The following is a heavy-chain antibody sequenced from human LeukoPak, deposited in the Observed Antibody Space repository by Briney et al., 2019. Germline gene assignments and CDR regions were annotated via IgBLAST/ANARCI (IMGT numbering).Heavy chain of an antibody. V-gene: IGHV1-46*01. J-gene: IGHJ4*02. CDR3: ARSMVRGARDY. CDR2: INPSGGST. Sequence: ASVKVSCKASGYTFTSYYMHWVRQAPGQGLEWMGIINPSGGSTSYAQKFQGRVTITADESTSTAYMKLSSLRSEDTAVYYCARSMVRGARDYWGQGTLVTVSS. D-gene: IGHD3-10*01. CDR1: GYTFTSYY.